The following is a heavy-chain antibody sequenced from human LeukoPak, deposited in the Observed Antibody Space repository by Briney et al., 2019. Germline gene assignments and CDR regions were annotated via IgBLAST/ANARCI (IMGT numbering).Heavy chain of an antibody. CDR2: XSAYNGHT. V-gene: IGHV1-18*01. CDR1: G. D-gene: IGHD6-13*01. CDR3: AREGGIAAAGFAFDY. J-gene: IGHJ4*02. Sequence: GISWVRQAPXQGLXWXXXXSAYNGHTNCAQKLQGRVTMTTDTSTSTAYMELRSLRSDDTAVYYCAREGGIAAAGFAFDYWGQGTLVTVSS.